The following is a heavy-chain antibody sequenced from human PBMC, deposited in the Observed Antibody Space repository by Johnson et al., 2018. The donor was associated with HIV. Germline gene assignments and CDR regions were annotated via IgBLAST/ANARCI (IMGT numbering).Heavy chain of an antibody. CDR2: IYNDGNT. V-gene: IGHV3-53*01. J-gene: IGHJ3*02. D-gene: IGHD6-19*01. CDR3: AREGSSGWYFGDAFDI. CDR1: GFTVSSNY. Sequence: VQLVESGGGLIQPGGSLRLSCAASGFTVSSNYMSWVRQAPGKGLEWVSVIYNDGNTYYADSVKGRFTISRDNAKNSVYLQMNSLRAEDTALYYCAREGSSGWYFGDAFDILGQGTMVTVSS.